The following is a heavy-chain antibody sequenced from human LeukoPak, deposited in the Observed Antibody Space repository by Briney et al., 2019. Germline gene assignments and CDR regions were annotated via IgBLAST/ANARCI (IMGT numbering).Heavy chain of an antibody. Sequence: ASVKVSCETSGYTFTGYYMHWVRQAPGQGLEWMGIINPSGGSTSYAQKFQGRVTMTRDTSTNTVYMELSSLRSEDTAVYYCARDEDDYGDKYFDYWGQRTLVTVSS. CDR3: ARDEDDYGDKYFDY. D-gene: IGHD4-17*01. J-gene: IGHJ4*02. CDR2: INPSGGST. V-gene: IGHV1-46*01. CDR1: GYTFTGYY.